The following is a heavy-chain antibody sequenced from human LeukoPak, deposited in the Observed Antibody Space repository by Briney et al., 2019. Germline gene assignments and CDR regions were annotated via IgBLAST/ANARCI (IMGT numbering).Heavy chain of an antibody. V-gene: IGHV4-61*02. D-gene: IGHD3-10*01. CDR2: IYTTGSP. CDR1: GDSINSDTYY. Sequence: SETLSLTCTVSGDSINSDTYYWTWIRQPAGKGLEWIGRIYTTGSPIYNPFLKSRVTISIDTSKNQFTLKLSALSAADTTRYFCASDPGFTTARGVPSWFDPWGQGILVTVSS. J-gene: IGHJ5*02. CDR3: ASDPGFTTARGVPSWFDP.